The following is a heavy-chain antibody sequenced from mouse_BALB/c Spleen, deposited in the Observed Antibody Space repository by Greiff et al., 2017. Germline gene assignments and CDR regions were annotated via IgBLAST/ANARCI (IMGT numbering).Heavy chain of an antibody. CDR1: GFTFSSYA. CDR2: ISSGGSYT. D-gene: IGHD1-1*01. CDR3: ARSLVATNAMDY. J-gene: IGHJ4*01. Sequence: DVKLVESGGGLVKPGGSLKLSCAAPGFTFSSYAMSWVRQSPEKRLEWVAEISSGGSYTYYPDTVTGRVTISRDNAKNTLYLEMSSVRSEDTAMYYCARSLVATNAMDYWGQGTSVTVSS. V-gene: IGHV5-9-4*01.